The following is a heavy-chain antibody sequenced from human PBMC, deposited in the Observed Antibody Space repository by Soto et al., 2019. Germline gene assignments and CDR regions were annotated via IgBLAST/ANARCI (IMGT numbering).Heavy chain of an antibody. Sequence: QVQLQESGPGLVKPSQTLSLTCTVSGGSISSGGYYWSWIRQHPGKGLEWIGYIYYSGSTYYNPSLMRRVTISVDTSKNKFSLELSSVTAADTAVYYCAREWETENWFDPWGQGTLVTVSS. D-gene: IGHD1-26*01. CDR1: GGSISSGGYY. CDR2: IYYSGST. V-gene: IGHV4-31*03. CDR3: AREWETENWFDP. J-gene: IGHJ5*02.